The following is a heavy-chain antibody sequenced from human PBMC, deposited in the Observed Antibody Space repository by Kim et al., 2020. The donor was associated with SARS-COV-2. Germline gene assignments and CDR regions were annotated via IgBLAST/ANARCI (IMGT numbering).Heavy chain of an antibody. CDR2: ISSSSSYI. CDR3: ARDTPSGDSSGWYDPLDYYYYYGMDV. Sequence: GSLRLSCAASGFTFSSYSMNWVRQAPGKGLEWVSSISSSSSYIYYADSVKGRFTISRDNAKNSLYLQMNSLRAEDTAVYYCARDTPSGDSSGWYDPLDYYYYYGMDVWGQGTTVTVSS. J-gene: IGHJ6*02. CDR1: GFTFSSYS. D-gene: IGHD6-19*01. V-gene: IGHV3-21*01.